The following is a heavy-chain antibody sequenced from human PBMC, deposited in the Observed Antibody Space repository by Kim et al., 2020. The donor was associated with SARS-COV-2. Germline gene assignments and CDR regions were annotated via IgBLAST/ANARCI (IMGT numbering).Heavy chain of an antibody. CDR2: ITSNGGST. Sequence: GGSLRLSCSASGFTFSTYLMNWVRQAPGKGLEFLSAITSNGGSTSYAESVKGRFTISRDNSKNTLYLQMSGLRAVDTAVYYCAKERKDILISYPVGMDVWGQGTTVTVAS. D-gene: IGHD3-9*01. CDR3: AKERKDILISYPVGMDV. J-gene: IGHJ6*02. V-gene: IGHV3-64D*06. CDR1: GFTFSTYL.